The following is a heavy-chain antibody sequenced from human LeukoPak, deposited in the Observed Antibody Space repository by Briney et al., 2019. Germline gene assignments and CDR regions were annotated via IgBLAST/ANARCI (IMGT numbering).Heavy chain of an antibody. CDR3: ARLAAAGHSDF. Sequence: GGSLRLSCSASGFTFGTYAMLWVRQAPGKGLEYVSAISSNGRDAYYAASVRGRFSISRVNSNNTLYLQMSSLRPDDTAMYYCARLAAAGHSDFWGQGALVAVSS. CDR2: ISSNGRDA. J-gene: IGHJ4*02. V-gene: IGHV3-64D*06. CDR1: GFTFGTYA. D-gene: IGHD6-13*01.